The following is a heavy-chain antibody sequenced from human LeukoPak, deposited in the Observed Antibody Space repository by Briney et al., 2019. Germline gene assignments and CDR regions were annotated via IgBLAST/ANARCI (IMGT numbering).Heavy chain of an antibody. CDR3: ARDLEDATEDY. V-gene: IGHV1-46*01. CDR1: GYTFTSYY. Sequence: ASVKVSCKASGYTFTSYYMHWVRQAPGQGLEWMGIINPGGGSTSYAQKFQGRVTMTRDTSTSTVYMELSSLRSEDTAVYYCARDLEDATEDYWGQGTLVTVSS. CDR2: INPGGGST. J-gene: IGHJ4*02.